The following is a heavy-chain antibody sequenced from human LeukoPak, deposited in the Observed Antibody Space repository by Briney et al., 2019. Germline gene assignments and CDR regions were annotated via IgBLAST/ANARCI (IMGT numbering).Heavy chain of an antibody. V-gene: IGHV1-69*05. D-gene: IGHD6-6*01. J-gene: IGHJ6*03. Sequence: ASVKVSCKASGGTFSSCAISWVRQDPGQGLEWMGGIIPIFGTANYAQKFQGRVTITTDESTSTAYMELSSLRSEDTAVYYCARDGEYSSSSGYYYMDVWGKGTTVTDSS. CDR1: GGTFSSCA. CDR3: ARDGEYSSSSGYYYMDV. CDR2: IIPIFGTA.